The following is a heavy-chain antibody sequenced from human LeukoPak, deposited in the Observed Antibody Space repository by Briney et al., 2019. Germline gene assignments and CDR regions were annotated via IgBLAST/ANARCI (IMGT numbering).Heavy chain of an antibody. Sequence: PGGSLRLSCSASGFTFSTYWMSWVRQAPGQGLEWMGGIIPIFGTANYAQKFQGRVTITADESTSTAYMELSSLRSEDTAVYYCARTVGTTVTSTPDYWGQGTLVTVSS. CDR3: ARTVGTTVTSTPDY. D-gene: IGHD4-17*01. V-gene: IGHV1-69*01. CDR1: GFTFSTYW. J-gene: IGHJ4*02. CDR2: IIPIFGTA.